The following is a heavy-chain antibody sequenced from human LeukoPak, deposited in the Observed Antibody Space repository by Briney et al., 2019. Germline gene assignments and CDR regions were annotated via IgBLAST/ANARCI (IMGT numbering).Heavy chain of an antibody. CDR2: ISGDGGST. Sequence: QPGGSLRLSCAASGSTFDDYAMHWVRQAPGKGLEWVSLISGDGGSTYYADSVKGRFTISRDNSKNSLYLQMNSLRTEDTALYYCAKVLGYYDSSGYYQEGGFDYWGQGTLVTVSS. CDR1: GSTFDDYA. V-gene: IGHV3-43*02. J-gene: IGHJ4*02. D-gene: IGHD3-22*01. CDR3: AKVLGYYDSSGYYQEGGFDY.